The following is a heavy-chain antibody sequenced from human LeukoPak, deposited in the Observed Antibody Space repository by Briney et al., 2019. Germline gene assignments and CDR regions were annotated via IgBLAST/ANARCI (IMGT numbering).Heavy chain of an antibody. CDR2: IWYGGSNK. J-gene: IGHJ3*02. V-gene: IGHV3-30*02. Sequence: GGSLRLSCAASGFTFSSYGMHWVRQAPGKGLEWVAVIWYGGSNKYYADSVKGRFTISRDNSKNTLYLQMNSLRAEDTAVYYCAKGYCSSTSCFERDAFDIWGQGTMVTVSS. CDR1: GFTFSSYG. D-gene: IGHD2-2*01. CDR3: AKGYCSSTSCFERDAFDI.